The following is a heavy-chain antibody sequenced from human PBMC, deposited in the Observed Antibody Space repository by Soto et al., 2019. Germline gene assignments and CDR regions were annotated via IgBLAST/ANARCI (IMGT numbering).Heavy chain of an antibody. V-gene: IGHV1-2*04. Sequence: ASVKVSCKASGYTFTGYYMHWVRQAPGQGLEWMGWINPNSGGTNYAQKFQGWVTMTTDTSTSTAYMELSSLRSEDSAVYYCARGLLWFGELSEPGYWGQGTLVTVSS. CDR2: INPNSGGT. CDR3: ARGLLWFGELSEPGY. J-gene: IGHJ4*02. CDR1: GYTFTGYY. D-gene: IGHD3-10*01.